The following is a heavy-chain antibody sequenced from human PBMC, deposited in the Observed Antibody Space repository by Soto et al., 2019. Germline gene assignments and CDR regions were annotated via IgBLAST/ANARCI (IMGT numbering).Heavy chain of an antibody. CDR3: AIPSRKYGSGSHWEAYFDYFDY. CDR1: GFTFSSYA. V-gene: IGHV3-23*01. D-gene: IGHD3-10*01. J-gene: IGHJ4*02. Sequence: GGSLRLSCAASGFTFSSYAMSWVRQAPGKGLEWVSAISGSGGSTYYADSVKGRFTISRDNSKNTLYLQMNSLRAEDTAVYYCAIPSRKYGSGSHWEAYFDYFDYWGQGTLVTVSS. CDR2: ISGSGGST.